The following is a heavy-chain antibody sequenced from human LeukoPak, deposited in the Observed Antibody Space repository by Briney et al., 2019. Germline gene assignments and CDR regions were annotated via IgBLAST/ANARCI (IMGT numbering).Heavy chain of an antibody. CDR3: ARRIVVVPAAYDY. Sequence: KTSETLSLTCTVSGGSISSYYWSWIRQPPGKGLEWIGYIYYSGSTNYNPSLKSRVTISVDTSKNQFSLKLSSVTAADTAVYYCARRIVVVPAAYDYWGQGTLVTVSS. CDR2: IYYSGST. J-gene: IGHJ4*02. CDR1: GGSISSYY. D-gene: IGHD2-2*01. V-gene: IGHV4-59*12.